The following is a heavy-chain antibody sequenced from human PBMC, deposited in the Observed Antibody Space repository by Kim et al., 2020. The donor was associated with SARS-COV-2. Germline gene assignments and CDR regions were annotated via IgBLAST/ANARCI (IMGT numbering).Heavy chain of an antibody. Sequence: SVKVSCKASGGTFSSYAISWVRQAPGQGLEWMGGIIPIFGTANYAQKFQGRVTITADESTSTAYMELSSLRSEDTAVYYCARDPIRVWGSDYDYYYYMDVWGKGTTVTVSS. J-gene: IGHJ6*03. V-gene: IGHV1-69*13. CDR3: ARDPIRVWGSDYDYYYYMDV. CDR1: GGTFSSYA. D-gene: IGHD3-16*01. CDR2: IIPIFGTA.